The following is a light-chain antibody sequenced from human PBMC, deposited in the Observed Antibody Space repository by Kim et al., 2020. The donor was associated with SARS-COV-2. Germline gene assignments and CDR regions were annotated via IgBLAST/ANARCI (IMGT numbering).Light chain of an antibody. V-gene: IGKV3-15*01. CDR1: QSITTD. CDR3: QQYYSWPIT. Sequence: DIVMTQSPATLSVSPGERATLSYRASQSITTDLAWYQQKAGQSPMLLLYDASTGATDIPARFSGSGSGTEFTLTINSQQSEDSAVYFCQQYYSWPITFGQGTRLKIK. CDR2: DAS. J-gene: IGKJ5*01.